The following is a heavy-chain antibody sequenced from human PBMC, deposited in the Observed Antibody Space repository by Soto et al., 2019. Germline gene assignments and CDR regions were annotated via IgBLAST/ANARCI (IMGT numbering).Heavy chain of an antibody. CDR1: GFTFSSYA. D-gene: IGHD3-3*01. J-gene: IGHJ6*03. Sequence: EVQLLESGGGLVQPGGSLRLSCAASGFTFSSYAMSWVRQAPGKGLEWVSAISGSGGSTYYADSVKGRFTISRDNSKNTLYLQMNSLRAEDTAVYYCAKARGNYDLYYYYKDVWGKGTTVTVSS. CDR3: AKARGNYDLYYYYKDV. CDR2: ISGSGGST. V-gene: IGHV3-23*01.